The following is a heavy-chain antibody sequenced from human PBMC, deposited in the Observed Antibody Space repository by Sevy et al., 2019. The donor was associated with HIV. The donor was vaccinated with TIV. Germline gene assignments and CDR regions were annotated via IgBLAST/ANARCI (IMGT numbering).Heavy chain of an antibody. CDR3: ARDKPQGVVIIPGSMWGGVDY. CDR1: GYTFKTYG. CDR2: ISAYSGDT. V-gene: IGHV1-18*01. J-gene: IGHJ4*02. Sequence: ASVKVSCKTFGYTFKTYGISWVRQAPGQGLEWMGWISAYSGDTNFAQKFQGRVTMTTDTSTSTAYMEVSSLSSDDTAVYFCARDKPQGVVIIPGSMWGGVDYWGQGTVVTVSS. D-gene: IGHD2-2*01.